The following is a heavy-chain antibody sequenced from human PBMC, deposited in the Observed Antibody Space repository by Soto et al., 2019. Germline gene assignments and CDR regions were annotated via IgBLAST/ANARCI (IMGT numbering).Heavy chain of an antibody. CDR1: GGSITSGGHY. CDR2: IYYSGST. D-gene: IGHD3-3*01. Sequence: ASETLSLTCTVSGGSITSGGHYWSWIRQHPGKGLEWIGYIYYSGSTYHNPSLKSRVTISVDTSKNQFSLKLRSVKVADTAVYYCARDKGGITIFGVPYGMDVWGQGTTVTVSS. J-gene: IGHJ6*02. V-gene: IGHV4-31*03. CDR3: ARDKGGITIFGVPYGMDV.